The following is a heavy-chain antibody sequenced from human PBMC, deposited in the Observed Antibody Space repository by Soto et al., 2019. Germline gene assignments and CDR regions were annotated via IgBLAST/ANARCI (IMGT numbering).Heavy chain of an antibody. CDR2: IIPIVGTA. CDR1: RGTFSSYA. CDR3: AXNNIAARFLYYYYGMDV. D-gene: IGHD6-6*01. J-gene: IGHJ6*02. Sequence: ASVKVSCKASRGTFSSYAISWVRQAPGQGLEWMGGIIPIVGTASYAQKFQGRVTITADESTSTAYMELSSLRSEDTAVYYCAXNNIAARFLYYYYGMDVWGQGTTVTVSS. V-gene: IGHV1-69*01.